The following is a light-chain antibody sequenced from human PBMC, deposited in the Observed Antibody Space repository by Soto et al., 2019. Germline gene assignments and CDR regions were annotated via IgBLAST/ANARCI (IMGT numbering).Light chain of an antibody. CDR1: QSVSSN. Sequence: EIVMTQSPATLSVSPGERATLSCRASQSVSSNLAWYQQQPGQAPRLLIYGASTSATGIQVRLSGSGSGTEFTLTISSMQSEDFAVYYCQQYNNWSPLTFGGGTKVEI. CDR3: QQYNNWSPLT. V-gene: IGKV3-15*01. J-gene: IGKJ4*02. CDR2: GAS.